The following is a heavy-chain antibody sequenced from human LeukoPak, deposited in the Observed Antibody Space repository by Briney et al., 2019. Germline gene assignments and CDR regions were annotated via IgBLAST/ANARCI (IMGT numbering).Heavy chain of an antibody. V-gene: IGHV3-30*02. Sequence: GGSLRLSCAASGLTFTSYSMHWVRQAPGKGLEWVAFIRYDGSKKNYADSVKGRFTISRDNSKNPLDLQMDSLRAEDTAIYYCAKDRGADYFDFWGQGTLVTVSS. D-gene: IGHD1-26*01. CDR2: IRYDGSKK. CDR3: AKDRGADYFDF. CDR1: GLTFTSYS. J-gene: IGHJ4*02.